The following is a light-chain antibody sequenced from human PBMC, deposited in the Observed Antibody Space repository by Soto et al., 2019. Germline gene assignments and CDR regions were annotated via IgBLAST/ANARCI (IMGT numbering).Light chain of an antibody. CDR3: TLFSANRVYL. J-gene: IGLJ1*01. CDR2: GVH. V-gene: IGLV2-14*01. Sequence: QSALAQPISVSGSPGQSITISCTGNSNDIGSYDYVCWYQQHPGKAPRLLIHGVHNRSPGISGRFSASKSGLTASLTISGLQAQDEVHYFCTLFSANRVYLFGPGTKVTVL. CDR1: SNDIGSYDY.